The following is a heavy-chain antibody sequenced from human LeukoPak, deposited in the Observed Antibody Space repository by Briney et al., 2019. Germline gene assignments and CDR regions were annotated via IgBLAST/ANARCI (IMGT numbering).Heavy chain of an antibody. CDR3: AKVYSSGWFTLYYFDY. D-gene: IGHD6-19*01. V-gene: IGHV3-23*01. CDR2: IGGSGGST. J-gene: IGHJ4*02. Sequence: PGASLRLSCAASGFTFSSYAMSWVRQAPGKGLEWVSAIGGSGGSTYYADSVKGRFTISRDNSKNTLYLQMNSLRAEDTAVYYCAKVYSSGWFTLYYFDYWGQGTLVTVSS. CDR1: GFTFSSYA.